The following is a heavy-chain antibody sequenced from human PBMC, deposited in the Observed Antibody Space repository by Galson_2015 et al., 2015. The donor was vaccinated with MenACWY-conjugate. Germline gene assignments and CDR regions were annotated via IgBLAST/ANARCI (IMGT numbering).Heavy chain of an antibody. Sequence: SLRLSCAASGFPFSTYNMNWVRQAPGKGLEWVSYITGSSSTIYYADSVKGRFTISRDNAKNSLYLQMNSLRTEDTAVYYCARGLWRVGDDGDYWGRGSRVTVSS. D-gene: IGHD4-17*01. CDR2: ITGSSSTI. CDR1: GFPFSTYN. J-gene: IGHJ4*02. CDR3: ARGLWRVGDDGDY. V-gene: IGHV3-48*03.